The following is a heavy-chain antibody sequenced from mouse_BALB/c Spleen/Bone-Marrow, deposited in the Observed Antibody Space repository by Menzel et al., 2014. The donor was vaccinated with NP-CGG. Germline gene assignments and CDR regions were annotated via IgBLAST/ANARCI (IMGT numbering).Heavy chain of an antibody. CDR1: GFTFSSYG. D-gene: IGHD1-1*01. CDR3: ARDYYGSSFDY. CDR2: INSNGGST. J-gene: IGHJ2*01. V-gene: IGHV5-6-3*01. Sequence: EVQLVESGGGLVQPGGSLKLSCAASGFTFSSYGMSWVRQTPDKRLELVATINSNGGSTYYPDSVKGRFTISRDNAKNTLYLQMSSLKSEDTAMYYCARDYYGSSFDYWGQGTTLRVSS.